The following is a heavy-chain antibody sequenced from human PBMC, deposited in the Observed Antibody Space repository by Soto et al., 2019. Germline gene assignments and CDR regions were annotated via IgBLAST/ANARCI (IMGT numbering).Heavy chain of an antibody. CDR3: ARQGTQSRTFDY. V-gene: IGHV4-34*01. CDR1: GVSFSSYY. Sequence: PSETLSLTCAVYGVSFSSYYWSWIRQSPGMGLEWIGEVSHSGSTRYNPSLESRLTISVDTSKSQFSLILTSVTAADTALYYCARQGTQSRTFDYWGQGTLVTVSS. J-gene: IGHJ4*02. CDR2: VSHSGST.